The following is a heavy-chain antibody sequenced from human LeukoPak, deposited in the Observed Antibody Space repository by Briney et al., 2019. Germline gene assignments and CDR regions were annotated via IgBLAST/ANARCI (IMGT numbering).Heavy chain of an antibody. D-gene: IGHD3-16*01. J-gene: IGHJ4*02. Sequence: QPGRSLRLSCAASGFTFSSYGMHWVRQAPGKGLEWVSAISGRCGSTCYADSVKGRFTISRDNSKNTLYLKMNSLRAEDTAVYYCAKVRMGTNYDYVWGFHGSEYYFDYWGQGTLVTVSS. CDR1: GFTFSSYG. CDR3: AKVRMGTNYDYVWGFHGSEYYFDY. CDR2: ISGRCGST. V-gene: IGHV3-23*01.